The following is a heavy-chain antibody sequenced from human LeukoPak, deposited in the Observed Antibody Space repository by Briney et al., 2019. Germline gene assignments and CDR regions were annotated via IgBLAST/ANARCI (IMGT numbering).Heavy chain of an antibody. V-gene: IGHV3-30*04. CDR3: ARGYSGSYGRFDY. Sequence: PGRSLRLSCAASGFTFSSYAMHWVRQAPGKGLEWVAVISYDGSNKYYADSVKGRFTISRDNSKNTLYLQMNSLRAEDTAVYYCARGYSGSYGRFDYWGQGTLATVSS. CDR2: ISYDGSNK. CDR1: GFTFSSYA. J-gene: IGHJ4*02. D-gene: IGHD1-26*01.